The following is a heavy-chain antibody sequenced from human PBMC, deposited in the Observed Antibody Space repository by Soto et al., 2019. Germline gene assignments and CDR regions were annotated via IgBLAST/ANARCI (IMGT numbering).Heavy chain of an antibody. Sequence: EVQLMESGGGLVQPGGSLRLSCAASGFTVSNKYMNWVRQAPGKGLEWVSIIYSGGATYYADSVKGRFTISRDSSKNTLSLEMNCLRVEDTAVYYCARDLTIDYWGQGTLVTVSS. CDR1: GFTVSNKY. V-gene: IGHV3-66*01. CDR3: ARDLTIDY. CDR2: IYSGGAT. J-gene: IGHJ4*02. D-gene: IGHD3-3*01.